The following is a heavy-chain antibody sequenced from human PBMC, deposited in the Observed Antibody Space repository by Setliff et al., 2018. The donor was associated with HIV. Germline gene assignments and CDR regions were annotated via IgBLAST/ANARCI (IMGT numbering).Heavy chain of an antibody. CDR2: IYYSGST. J-gene: IGHJ5*02. CDR3: ARDRRSIFGVDTKNWFDP. Sequence: SETLSLTCTVSGGSISTSNYYWTWIRQPPGKGLEWIGYIYYSGSTNYNPSLKSRVIISVDTSKKQFSLKLSSVTAADTAVYYCARDRRSIFGVDTKNWFDPWGQGTLVTVSS. CDR1: GGSISTSNYY. V-gene: IGHV4-61*01. D-gene: IGHD3-3*01.